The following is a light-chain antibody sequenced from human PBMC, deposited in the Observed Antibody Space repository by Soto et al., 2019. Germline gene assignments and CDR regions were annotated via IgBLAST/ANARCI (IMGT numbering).Light chain of an antibody. Sequence: IQMTQSPSSLSASVGDRVTITCRASQGIRNDLGWYQQKPGKAPKLLIHAASSLESGVPSRFSDSGSGTDFTFTISSLQPEDFATYYCLQDYSYPWTFGQGTKVEI. CDR1: QGIRND. V-gene: IGKV1-6*01. CDR2: AAS. CDR3: LQDYSYPWT. J-gene: IGKJ1*01.